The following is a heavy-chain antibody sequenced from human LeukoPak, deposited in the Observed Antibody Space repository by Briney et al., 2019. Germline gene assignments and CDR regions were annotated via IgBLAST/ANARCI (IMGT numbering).Heavy chain of an antibody. Sequence: GASVKVSCKASGYTFTSYYMHWVRQAPGQGLEWMGIINPSGGSTSYAQKFQGRVTITRDTSASTAYMELSSLRSEDMAVYYCARDAETGELDYWGQGTLVTVSS. CDR3: ARDAETGELDY. CDR1: GYTFTSYY. V-gene: IGHV1-46*01. D-gene: IGHD1-1*01. CDR2: INPSGGST. J-gene: IGHJ4*02.